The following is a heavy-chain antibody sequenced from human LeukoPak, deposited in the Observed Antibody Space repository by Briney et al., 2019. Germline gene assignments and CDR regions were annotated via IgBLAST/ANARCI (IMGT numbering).Heavy chain of an antibody. CDR1: GFTFGDYG. J-gene: IGHJ4*02. V-gene: IGHV3-49*04. CDR2: TRSKPYGGTT. CDR3: TRGDYYDSSGYYLLFDY. D-gene: IGHD3-22*01. Sequence: GRSLRLSCTASGFTFGDYGMSWVRQAPGEGLEWVGFTRSKPYGGTTEYAASVKGRFTISRDDSESIAYLQMNSLKTEDTAVYYCTRGDYYDSSGYYLLFDYWGRGTLVTVSS.